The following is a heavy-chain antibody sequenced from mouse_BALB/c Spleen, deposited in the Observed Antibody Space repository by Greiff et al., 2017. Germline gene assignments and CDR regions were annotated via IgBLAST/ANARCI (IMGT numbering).Heavy chain of an antibody. CDR1: GFSLTSYG. D-gene: IGHD2-14*01. J-gene: IGHJ4*01. CDR2: IWAGGST. CDR3: ARREYDDAMDY. Sequence: VKLQESGPGLVAPSQSLSITCTVSGFSLTSYGVHWVRQPPRKGLEWLGVIWAGGSTNYNSALMSRLSISKDNSKSQVFLKMNSPQTDDTAMYYCARREYDDAMDYWGQGTSVTVSS. V-gene: IGHV2-9*02.